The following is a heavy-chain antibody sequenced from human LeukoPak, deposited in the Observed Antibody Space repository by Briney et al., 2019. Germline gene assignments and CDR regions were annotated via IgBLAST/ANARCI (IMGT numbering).Heavy chain of an antibody. J-gene: IGHJ1*01. V-gene: IGHV3-7*01. D-gene: IGHD2-2*01. CDR1: GFTFSSYW. CDR2: IKQDGSEK. Sequence: GGSLRLSCAASGFTFSSYWMSWVRQARGKGLEWVANIKQDGSEKYYVDSVKGRFTISRDNAKNSLYLQMNSLRAEDTAVYYCARDFLGYCSSTSCYAGYFQHWGQGTLVTVSS. CDR3: ARDFLGYCSSTSCYAGYFQH.